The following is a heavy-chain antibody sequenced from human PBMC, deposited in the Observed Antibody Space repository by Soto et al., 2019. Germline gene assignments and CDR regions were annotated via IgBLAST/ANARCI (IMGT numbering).Heavy chain of an antibody. V-gene: IGHV3-64D*06. CDR3: VKEGYYYDSSGYYYGWFDP. CDR2: ISRNGDNT. J-gene: IGHJ5*02. D-gene: IGHD3-22*01. Sequence: GGSLRLSCSASGFTFSSYAMHWVRQAPGKGLEYVSAISRNGDNTYYADSVKGRFTISRDNSKNTLYLQMSSLRAEDTAVYYCVKEGYYYDSSGYYYGWFDPWGQGTLVTVSS. CDR1: GFTFSSYA.